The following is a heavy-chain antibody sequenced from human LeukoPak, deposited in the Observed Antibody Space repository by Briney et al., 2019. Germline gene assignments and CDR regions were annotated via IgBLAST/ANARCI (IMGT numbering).Heavy chain of an antibody. CDR3: ARDRGILWFGELYPFDY. CDR1: GGSISSSSYY. J-gene: IGHJ4*02. CDR2: IYYSGST. Sequence: SETLSLTCTVSGGSISSSSYYWGWLRQPPGKGLEWIGSIYYSGSTYYNPSLKSRVTISVDTSKNQFSLKLSSVTAADTAVYYCARDRGILWFGELYPFDYWGQGTLVTVSS. V-gene: IGHV4-39*07. D-gene: IGHD3-10*01.